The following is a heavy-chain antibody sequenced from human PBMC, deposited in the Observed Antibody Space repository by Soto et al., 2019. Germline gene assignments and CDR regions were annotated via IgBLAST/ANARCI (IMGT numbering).Heavy chain of an antibody. Sequence: QVQLQESGPGLVKPSGTLSLTCAVSGASISSSNWWSWVRQPPGKGLEWIGEIYHSGSTNYNPPRKSRDTTTVNKSRNAFSLRMSPRTAADTAVYYCARSWGQGRVDRWGQGTLTTVSS. J-gene: IGHJ1*01. V-gene: IGHV4-4*02. CDR3: ARSWGQGRVDR. CDR1: GASISSSNW. D-gene: IGHD3-16*01. CDR2: IYHSGST.